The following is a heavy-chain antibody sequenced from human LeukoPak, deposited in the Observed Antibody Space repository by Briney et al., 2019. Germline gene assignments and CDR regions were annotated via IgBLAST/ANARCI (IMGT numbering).Heavy chain of an antibody. CDR1: GYTFTSYY. V-gene: IGHV1-46*01. CDR2: INLSGGTT. J-gene: IGHJ5*02. D-gene: IGHD1-1*01. CDR3: ARDFGYNWKANWFDP. Sequence: ASVKVSCKASGYTFTSYYMHWVRQAPGQGLEWMGIINLSGGTTYYAQKFQGRVTMTNDMSTSTVYMELSSLRSEDTAVYYCARDFGYNWKANWFDPWGQGTLVTVSS.